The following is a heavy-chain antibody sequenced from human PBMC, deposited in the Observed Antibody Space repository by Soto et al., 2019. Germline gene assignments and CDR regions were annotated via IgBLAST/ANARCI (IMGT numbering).Heavy chain of an antibody. J-gene: IGHJ4*02. CDR3: ASGEWLLSPPEY. D-gene: IGHD3-3*01. Sequence: EVQLLQSGGGLVQPGGSLRLSCAASGFSFDSYGMSWVRQAPGKGLEWVSVISGSGYDTYYADSVKGRFTISRDNSGNTLYLRMNRLSAEDTAVYYCASGEWLLSPPEYWGQGTLVTVS. CDR2: ISGSGYDT. CDR1: GFSFDSYG. V-gene: IGHV3-23*01.